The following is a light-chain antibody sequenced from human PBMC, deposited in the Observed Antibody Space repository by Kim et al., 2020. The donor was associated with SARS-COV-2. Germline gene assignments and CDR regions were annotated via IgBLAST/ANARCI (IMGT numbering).Light chain of an antibody. Sequence: SQTATRACTGNNKNVGNQGAAWLQQHRGHPPKLLSYRDNNRPSGISERLSASRSGNTASLTITGLQPEDEADYYCSAWDSSLSAWVFGGGTQLTVL. CDR1: NKNVGNQG. J-gene: IGLJ3*02. V-gene: IGLV10-54*01. CDR3: SAWDSSLSAWV. CDR2: RDN.